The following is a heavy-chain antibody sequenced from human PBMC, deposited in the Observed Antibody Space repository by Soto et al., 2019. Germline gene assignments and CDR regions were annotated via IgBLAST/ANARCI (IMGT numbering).Heavy chain of an antibody. Sequence: SETLSLTCAVSGGSISSGGYSWGWIRQPPGKGLEWIGYIYHSGSTYYNPSLKSRVTISVDRSKNQFSLKLSSVTAADTAVYYCARAQDVFDDYGGSPFDSGGQRTMVTVSS. D-gene: IGHD4-17*01. CDR1: GGSISSGGYS. CDR2: IYHSGST. CDR3: ARAQDVFDDYGGSPFDS. J-gene: IGHJ3*02. V-gene: IGHV4-30-2*01.